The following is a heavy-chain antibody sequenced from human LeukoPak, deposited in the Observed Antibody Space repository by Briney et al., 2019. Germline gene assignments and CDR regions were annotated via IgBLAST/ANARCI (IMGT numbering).Heavy chain of an antibody. CDR2: IYHSGST. CDR1: GGSISSSNW. V-gene: IGHV4-4*02. J-gene: IGHJ6*02. CDR3: AREYNAAMVNSPGMDV. Sequence: SETLSLTCAVSGGSISSSNWWSWVRQPPGKGLEWIGEIYHSGSTNYNPSLKSRVTISVDKSKNQFSLKLSSVTAADTAVYYCAREYNAAMVNSPGMDVWGQGTTVTVSS. D-gene: IGHD5-18*01.